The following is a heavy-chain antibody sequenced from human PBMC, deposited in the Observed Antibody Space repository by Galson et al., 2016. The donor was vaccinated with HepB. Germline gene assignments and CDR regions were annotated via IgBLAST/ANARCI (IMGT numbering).Heavy chain of an antibody. Sequence: SLRLSCAASDSTFSYYAMHWVRQAPGKGLEWLAVISSHGNNQYYADSVKGRFTISRDSSRVYLQLSSLSPVDTGRYFCARDYSFSSNWPGYWGQGTLVIVSS. CDR1: DSTFSYYA. D-gene: IGHD7-27*01. CDR3: ARDYSFSSNWPGY. J-gene: IGHJ4*02. V-gene: IGHV3-30-3*01. CDR2: ISSHGNNQ.